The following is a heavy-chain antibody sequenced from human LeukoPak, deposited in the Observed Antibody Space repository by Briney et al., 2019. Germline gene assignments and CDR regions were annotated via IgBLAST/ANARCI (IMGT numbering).Heavy chain of an antibody. CDR2: VWYDGSNK. D-gene: IGHD1-14*01. J-gene: IGHJ4*02. CDR3: ARDPDRSGFDH. V-gene: IGHV3-33*01. CDR1: GFTFINYG. Sequence: GGSLRLSCAASGFTFINYGMYWIRQAPGKGLEWVATVWYDGSNKYYADSVRGRFTISRDNSKNTLYLQMNSLRVEDTAIYYCARDPDRSGFDHWGQGILVTVSS.